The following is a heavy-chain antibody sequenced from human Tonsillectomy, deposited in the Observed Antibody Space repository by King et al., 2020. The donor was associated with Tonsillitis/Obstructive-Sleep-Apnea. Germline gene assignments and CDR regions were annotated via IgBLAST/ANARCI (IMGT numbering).Heavy chain of an antibody. CDR1: GHSIRSSSYY. CDR2: IYYTGST. CDR3: ARHVRDGYGTNFDY. J-gene: IGHJ4*01. V-gene: IGHV4-39*01. D-gene: IGHD5-24*01. Sequence: QLQESGPGLVKPSETLSLTCSVSGHSIRSSSYYWGWIRQPPGKGLEWIGTIYYTGSTYYNPSLKSRVTISVDTSKNQFSLKLTSVTAADTAVYYCARHVRDGYGTNFDYWGQEPWSPSPQ.